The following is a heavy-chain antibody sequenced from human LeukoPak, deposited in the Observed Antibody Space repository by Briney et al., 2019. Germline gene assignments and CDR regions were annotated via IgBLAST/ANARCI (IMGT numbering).Heavy chain of an antibody. D-gene: IGHD3-10*01. CDR3: ARGPGVTMVRGAIRGWFDP. CDR1: GGSISSYY. J-gene: IGHJ5*02. V-gene: IGHV4-59*01. CDR2: IYYSGST. Sequence: SETLSLTCTVSGGSISSYYWSWIRQPPGKGLEWIGYIYYSGSTNYNPSLKSRVTISVDTSKNQFSLKLSSVTAADTAVYYCARGPGVTMVRGAIRGWFDPWGQGTLVTVSS.